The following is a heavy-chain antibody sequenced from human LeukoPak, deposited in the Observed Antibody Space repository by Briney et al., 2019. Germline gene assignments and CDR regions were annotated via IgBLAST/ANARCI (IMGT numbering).Heavy chain of an antibody. Sequence: SETLSLTCSVSGDSISSSLYYWGWIRQPPGKGLEWIANMYYSGRTNYNPSLKSRVTMSVDTSKNQFSLRLNSVTAADTSVYYCARLWSGLRPPDYWGQGTLVTVSS. J-gene: IGHJ4*02. CDR2: MYYSGRT. CDR3: ARLWSGLRPPDY. V-gene: IGHV4-39*01. CDR1: GDSISSSLYY. D-gene: IGHD3-3*01.